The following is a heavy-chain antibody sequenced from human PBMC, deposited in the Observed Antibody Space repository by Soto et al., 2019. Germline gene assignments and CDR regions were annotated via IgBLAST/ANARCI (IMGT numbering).Heavy chain of an antibody. CDR2: IYPGDSDT. Sequence: GESLKISCKGSGYSFTSYWIGWVRQMPGKGLEWMGIIYPGDSDTRYSPSFQGQVTISADKSISTAYLQWSSLKASDTAMYYCARRRLDYDSSGYYYVYDYWGQGTLVTVSS. J-gene: IGHJ4*02. CDR3: ARRRLDYDSSGYYYVYDY. V-gene: IGHV5-51*01. D-gene: IGHD3-22*01. CDR1: GYSFTSYW.